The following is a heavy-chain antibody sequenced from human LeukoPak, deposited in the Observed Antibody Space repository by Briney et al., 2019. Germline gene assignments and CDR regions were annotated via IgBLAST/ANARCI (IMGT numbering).Heavy chain of an antibody. V-gene: IGHV1-69*13. CDR2: IIPIFGTA. CDR1: GGTFSSYA. D-gene: IGHD2-2*01. CDR3: ARVVVVPAARRPLYYFDY. Sequence: ASVKVSCTASGGTFSSYAISWVRQAPGQGLEWMGGIIPIFGTANYAQKFQGRVTITADGSTSTAYMELSSLRSEDTAVYYCARVVVVPAARRPLYYFDYWGQGTLVTVSS. J-gene: IGHJ4*02.